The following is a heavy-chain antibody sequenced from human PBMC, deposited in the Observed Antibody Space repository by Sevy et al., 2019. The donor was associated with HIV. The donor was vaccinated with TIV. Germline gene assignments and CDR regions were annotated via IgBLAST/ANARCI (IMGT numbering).Heavy chain of an antibody. D-gene: IGHD5-18*01. CDR1: GFTVNSNY. Sequence: GGSLRLSCAVSGFTVNSNYMTWVRQAPGKGVEGVSVIHSDDTTYHADSVKDRFTISRDNFKNTLYLHMSSLRAEDTAVYYCARGKSGYGYALNYWGQGTLVTVSS. J-gene: IGHJ4*02. V-gene: IGHV3-66*01. CDR3: ARGKSGYGYALNY. CDR2: IHSDDTT.